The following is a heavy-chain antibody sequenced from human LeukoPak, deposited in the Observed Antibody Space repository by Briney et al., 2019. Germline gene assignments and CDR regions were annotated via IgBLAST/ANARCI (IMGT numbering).Heavy chain of an antibody. J-gene: IGHJ4*02. D-gene: IGHD5-18*01. CDR1: GFTFSSYR. Sequence: GGSLRLSCAASGFTFSSYRMNWVRQAPGKGLEWVSYISSSSSTIYYADSVKGRFTISRDNAKNSLYLQMNSLRDEDTAVYYCAREFGSYGPYYFDYWGQGTLVTVSS. CDR3: AREFGSYGPYYFDY. CDR2: ISSSSSTI. V-gene: IGHV3-48*02.